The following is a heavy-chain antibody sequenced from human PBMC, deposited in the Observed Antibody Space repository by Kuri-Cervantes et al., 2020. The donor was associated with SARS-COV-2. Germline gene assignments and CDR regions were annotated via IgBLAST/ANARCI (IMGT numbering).Heavy chain of an antibody. J-gene: IGHJ5*02. CDR1: GFTFSSYS. V-gene: IGHV3-48*02. Sequence: GSLILSCAASGFTFSSYSMNWVRQAPGQGLEWISYVSPNSNTIYYADSVKGRFTISRDNAKNLLYLQMNSLRDDDTAVYYCARDMSKGQWLERGWFDPWGKGTLVTVSS. CDR2: VSPNSNTI. D-gene: IGHD6-19*01. CDR3: ARDMSKGQWLERGWFDP.